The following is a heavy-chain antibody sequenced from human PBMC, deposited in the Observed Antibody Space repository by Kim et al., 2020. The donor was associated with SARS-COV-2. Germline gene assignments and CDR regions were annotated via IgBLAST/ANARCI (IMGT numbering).Heavy chain of an antibody. CDR3: ARFASAAGDY. CDR1: GGSISSSSYY. V-gene: IGHV4-39*07. J-gene: IGHJ4*02. CDR2: IYYSGST. D-gene: IGHD6-13*01. Sequence: SETLSLTCTVSGGSISSSSYYWGWIRQPPGKGLEWIGSIYYSGSTYYNPSLKSRVTISVDTSKNQFSLKLSSVTAADTAVYYCARFASAAGDYWGQGTLVTDSS.